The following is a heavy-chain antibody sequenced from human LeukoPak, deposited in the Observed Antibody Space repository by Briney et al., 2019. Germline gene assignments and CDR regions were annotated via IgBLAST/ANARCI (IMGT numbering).Heavy chain of an antibody. V-gene: IGHV3-23*01. Sequence: GGSLRLSCAASGFTFSSYAMTWVRQAPGKGLEWVSSISNSGSVTFYADSVKGRFTISRDNSKNTLYLQMNSLRAEDTAVYYCASPRPSYGNRWFWGQGTLVTVSS. D-gene: IGHD4-23*01. CDR3: ASPRPSYGNRWF. CDR2: ISNSGSVT. CDR1: GFTFSSYA. J-gene: IGHJ4*02.